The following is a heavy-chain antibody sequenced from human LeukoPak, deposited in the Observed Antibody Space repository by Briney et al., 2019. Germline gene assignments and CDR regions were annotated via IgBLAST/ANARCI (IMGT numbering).Heavy chain of an antibody. D-gene: IGHD2-2*01. CDR2: MKQDGSEK. CDR3: ARGNQLLY. J-gene: IGHJ1*01. V-gene: IGHV3-7*01. Sequence: SGGSLRLSCAASGFTFSNYWMSWVRQAPGKGLEWVANMKQDGSEKYYVDSVKGRFTISRDNAKNSLYLQMNSLRAEDTAMYYCARGNQLLYWGQGTRVTVSS. CDR1: GFTFSNYW.